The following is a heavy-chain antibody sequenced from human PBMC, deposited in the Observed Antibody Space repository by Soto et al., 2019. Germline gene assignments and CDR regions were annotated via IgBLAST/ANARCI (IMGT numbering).Heavy chain of an antibody. V-gene: IGHV4-39*01. D-gene: IGHD6-13*01. CDR2: IYYSGST. Sequence: SETLSLTCTVSGGSISSSSYYWGWIRQPPGKGLEWIGSIYYSGSTYYNPSLKSRVTISVDTSKNQFSLKLSSVTAADTAVYYCARHQVESSWYYFDYWGQGTLVTVSS. CDR3: ARHQVESSWYYFDY. J-gene: IGHJ4*02. CDR1: GGSISSSSYY.